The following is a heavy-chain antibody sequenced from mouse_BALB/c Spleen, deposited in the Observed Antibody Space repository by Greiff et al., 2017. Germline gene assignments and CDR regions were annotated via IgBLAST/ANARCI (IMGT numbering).Heavy chain of an antibody. D-gene: IGHD1-1*01. Sequence: EVQLQQSGPELVKPGASVKISCKASGYSFTGYYMHWVKQSHVKSLEWIGRINPYNGATSYNQNFKDKASLTVDKSSSTAYMELHSLTSEDSAVYYCARSGSSFYFDYWGQGTTLTVSS. CDR2: INPYNGAT. V-gene: IGHV1-26*01. J-gene: IGHJ2*01. CDR3: ARSGSSFYFDY. CDR1: GYSFTGYY.